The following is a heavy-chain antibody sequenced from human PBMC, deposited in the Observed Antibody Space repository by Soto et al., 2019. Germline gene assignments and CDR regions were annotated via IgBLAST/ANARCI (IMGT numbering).Heavy chain of an antibody. V-gene: IGHV4-59*12. CDR2: IYHSGST. Sequence: SETLSLTCIVSGDSISDYYWSWIRQPPGKGLEWIGYIYHSGSTYYNPSLKSRVTISVDTYKNQFSLKLRSLTAADTAVYYCARATRSFMLVWGQGTKVTVYS. CDR3: ARATRSFMLV. CDR1: GDSISDYY. D-gene: IGHD3-16*01. J-gene: IGHJ6*02.